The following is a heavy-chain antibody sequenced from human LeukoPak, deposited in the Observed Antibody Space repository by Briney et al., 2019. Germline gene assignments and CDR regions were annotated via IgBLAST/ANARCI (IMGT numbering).Heavy chain of an antibody. CDR3: TRGTAVVAGIGF. D-gene: IGHD6-19*01. CDR1: GFTFTNHW. CDR2: IDSDGSST. J-gene: IGHJ4*01. Sequence: GGSLRLSCAASGFTFTNHWMHWVRQAPGKGLVWVSHIDSDGSSTTYGDPAKGRFAVSRDNAKNTVYLQMNSLRAEDTAVYYCTRGTAVVAGIGFWGHGTLVTVSS. V-gene: IGHV3-74*03.